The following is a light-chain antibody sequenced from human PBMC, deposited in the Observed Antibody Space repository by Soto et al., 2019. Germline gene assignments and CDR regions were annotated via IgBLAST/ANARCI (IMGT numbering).Light chain of an antibody. V-gene: IGKV1-5*01. CDR1: QSISRW. J-gene: IGKJ1*01. Sequence: IQLSQCPSSLTASVGDRVTIAGRASQSISRWLAWYQQIPGKAPQALIYDASSLKSGVPSRFSGNGSGTEFTLTINSLQPDDFATYYCQQYHIYSGTFGQGTKVDIK. CDR2: DAS. CDR3: QQYHIYSGT.